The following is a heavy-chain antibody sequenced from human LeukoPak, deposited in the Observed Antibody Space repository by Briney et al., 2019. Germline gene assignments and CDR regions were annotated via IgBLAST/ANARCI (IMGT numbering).Heavy chain of an antibody. CDR2: ISAYNGNT. Sequence: ASVRVSCKASGYTFTSSDINWVRQAPGQGLEWMGWISAYNGNTNYAQKLQGRVTMTTDTSTSTAYMELRSLRSDDTAVYYCARDRDIVVVPAVVWFDPWGQGTLVTVSS. CDR3: ARDRDIVVVPAVVWFDP. V-gene: IGHV1-18*01. D-gene: IGHD2-2*01. J-gene: IGHJ5*02. CDR1: GYTFTSSD.